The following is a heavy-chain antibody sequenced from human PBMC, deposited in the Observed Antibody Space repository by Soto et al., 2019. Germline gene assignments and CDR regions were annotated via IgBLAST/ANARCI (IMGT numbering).Heavy chain of an antibody. CDR3: TTDAYSGYDPDHYYYYYGMDV. D-gene: IGHD5-12*01. CDR1: GFTFSNAW. Sequence: GGSLRLSCAASGFTFSNAWMNWVRQAPGKGLEWVGRIKSKTDGGTTDYAAPVKGRFTISRDDSKNTLYLQMNSLKTEDTAVYYCTTDAYSGYDPDHYYYYYGMDVWGQGTTVTVSS. CDR2: IKSKTDGGTT. V-gene: IGHV3-15*07. J-gene: IGHJ6*02.